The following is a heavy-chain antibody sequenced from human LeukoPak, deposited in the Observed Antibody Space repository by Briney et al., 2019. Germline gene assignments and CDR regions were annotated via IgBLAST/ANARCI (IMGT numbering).Heavy chain of an antibody. D-gene: IGHD3-10*01. CDR3: ARLDRSGGASDAIGY. Sequence: SETLSLTCSVSGDSISSGGYYWSWIRQPPGKGLEWIGYIYNSGSTKYNPSLKSRLSISVDPSKNQFSLRLSSVTAADTAVYYCARLDRSGGASDAIGYWGQGTLVTVSS. J-gene: IGHJ4*02. CDR2: IYNSGST. CDR1: GDSISSGGYY. V-gene: IGHV4-61*08.